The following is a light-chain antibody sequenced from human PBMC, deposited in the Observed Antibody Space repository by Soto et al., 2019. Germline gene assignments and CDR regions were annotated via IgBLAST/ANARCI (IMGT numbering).Light chain of an antibody. V-gene: IGKV3-20*01. CDR2: GAS. Sequence: EIVLTQSPGTLSFSPGERATLSCRASQSVSSSYLAWYQQKPGQAPRLLIYGASRRATGIPDRFTGSGSGTEFTLTITRLEPEDSAVYFCQNYGYSQWKFGQGTKVDIK. CDR3: QNYGYSQWK. CDR1: QSVSSSY. J-gene: IGKJ1*01.